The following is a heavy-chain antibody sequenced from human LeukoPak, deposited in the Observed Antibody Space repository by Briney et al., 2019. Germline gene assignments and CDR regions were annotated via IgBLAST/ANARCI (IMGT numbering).Heavy chain of an antibody. CDR2: IYSDNT. V-gene: IGHV3-53*01. CDR1: GFTVSSNS. Sequence: GGSLRLSCTVSGFTVSSNSMSWVRQAPGKGLEWVSFIYSDNTHYSDSVKGRFTISRDNSKNTLYLQMNSLRAEDTAVYYCASLRRLLWFGESIADYWGQGTLVTVSS. CDR3: ASLRRLLWFGESIADY. J-gene: IGHJ4*02. D-gene: IGHD3-10*01.